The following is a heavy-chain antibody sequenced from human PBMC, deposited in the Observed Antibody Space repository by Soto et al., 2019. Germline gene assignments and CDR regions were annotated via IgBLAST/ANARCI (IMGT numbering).Heavy chain of an antibody. V-gene: IGHV1-58*01. J-gene: IGHJ4*02. CDR3: AAAPHHYSV. Sequence: QMQLVQSGPEVKKPGTSVKVSCKSSGFTSTSSAVQWVRQARGQRLEWIGGIVIGSGNTNYAEKFQERVTITRDTATSTTYMELSSLRSEDTAVYYCAAAPHHYSVWGQGTLVTVSS. CDR2: IVIGSGNT. CDR1: GFTSTSSA. D-gene: IGHD3-10*02.